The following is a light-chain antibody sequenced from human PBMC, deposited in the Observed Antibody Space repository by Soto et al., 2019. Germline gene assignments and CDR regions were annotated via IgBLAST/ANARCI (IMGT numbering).Light chain of an antibody. V-gene: IGLV1-44*01. CDR1: SSNIGRNT. CDR3: ATWDGSLNGWV. Sequence: QAVVTQPPSTSGTPGQRVTISCSGSSSNIGRNTVNWYQHLPGTAPKLLIYTNSHRPSGVPDRFSGSKSGTSASLAISGLQSEDEADYYCATWDGSLNGWVFGGGTKVTVL. J-gene: IGLJ3*02. CDR2: TNS.